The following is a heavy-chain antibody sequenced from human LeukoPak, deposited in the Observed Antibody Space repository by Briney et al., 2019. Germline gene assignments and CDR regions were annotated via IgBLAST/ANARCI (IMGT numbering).Heavy chain of an antibody. J-gene: IGHJ4*02. Sequence: SGGSLRLSCAASGFTFRSYAMHWVRQAPGKGLEWVAVISYDGTQKYYAGSVRGRCTISRDNSKNTMSLQMDSLRGEDTAVYYCARDPRTSSTSRNYFESWGQGTLVTVSS. V-gene: IGHV3-30-3*01. CDR3: ARDPRTSSTSRNYFES. CDR1: GFTFRSYA. CDR2: ISYDGTQK. D-gene: IGHD6-13*01.